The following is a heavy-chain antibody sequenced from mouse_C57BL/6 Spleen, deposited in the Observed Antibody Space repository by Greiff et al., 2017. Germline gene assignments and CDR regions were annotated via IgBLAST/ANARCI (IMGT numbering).Heavy chain of an antibody. Sequence: QVQLKESGAELVKPGASVKLSCKASGYTFTSYWMHWVKQRPGQGLAWIGMIHPNSGSTNYNEKFKSKATLTVDKSSSTAYMQLSSLTSEDSAVYYCASPQYYGSGAWFAYWGQGTLVTVSA. J-gene: IGHJ3*01. CDR1: GYTFTSYW. D-gene: IGHD1-1*01. CDR2: IHPNSGST. CDR3: ASPQYYGSGAWFAY. V-gene: IGHV1-64*01.